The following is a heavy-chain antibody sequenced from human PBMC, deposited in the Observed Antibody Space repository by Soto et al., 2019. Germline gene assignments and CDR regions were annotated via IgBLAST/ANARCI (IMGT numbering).Heavy chain of an antibody. CDR3: ARRGSGSYYDY. Sequence: EVQLLESGGGLVQPGGSLRLSCAASGFTFSSYAMRWVRQAPVKGLEWVSAISGSGDSTYYADSVKGRFTISRDNSKNTLYLQMNSLRAEHTAVYYCARRGSGSYYDYWGQGTLFTVSS. V-gene: IGHV3-23*01. CDR1: GFTFSSYA. CDR2: ISGSGDST. J-gene: IGHJ4*02. D-gene: IGHD1-26*01.